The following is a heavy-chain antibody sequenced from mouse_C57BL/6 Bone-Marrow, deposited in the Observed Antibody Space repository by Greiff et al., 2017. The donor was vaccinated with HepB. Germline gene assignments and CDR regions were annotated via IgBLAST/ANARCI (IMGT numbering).Heavy chain of an antibody. CDR1: GYTFTNYW. J-gene: IGHJ2*01. V-gene: IGHV1-63*01. CDR3: ARGWQSTMVTTGYFDY. Sequence: VQLQQSGAELVRPGTSVKMSCKASGYTFTNYWIGWAKQRPGHGLEWIGDIYPGGGYTNYNEKFKGKATLTADKSSSTAYMQFSSLTSEDSAIYYCARGWQSTMVTTGYFDYWGQGTTLTVSS. D-gene: IGHD2-2*01. CDR2: IYPGGGYT.